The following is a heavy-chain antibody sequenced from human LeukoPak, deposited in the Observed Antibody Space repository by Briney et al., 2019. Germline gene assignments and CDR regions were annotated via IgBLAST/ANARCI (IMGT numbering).Heavy chain of an antibody. J-gene: IGHJ1*01. CDR1: GGSISSYY. D-gene: IGHD3-22*01. Sequence: TSETLSLTCTVSGGSISSYYWSWIRQPPGKGLEWIGYIFYSGSTNYNPSLKSRVTISVYTSKNQFFLKLSSVTAADTAVYYCARLKYYYDASGYRAEYFQHWGQGTLVTVSS. CDR3: ARLKYYYDASGYRAEYFQH. CDR2: IFYSGST. V-gene: IGHV4-59*01.